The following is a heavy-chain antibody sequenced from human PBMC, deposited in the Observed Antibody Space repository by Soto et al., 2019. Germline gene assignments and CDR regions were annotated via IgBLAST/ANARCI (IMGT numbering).Heavy chain of an antibody. Sequence: QVQLQQWGAGLLKPSETLSLTCAVYGGSFSGYYWSWIRQPPGKGLEWIGEINHSGSTNYNPSLKSRVTISVDTSKNQFSLKLSSVTAADTAVYYCARGTFWSGYSQIYYYYYYMDVWGKGTTVTVSS. V-gene: IGHV4-34*01. CDR3: ARGTFWSGYSQIYYYYYYMDV. D-gene: IGHD3-3*01. CDR1: GGSFSGYY. J-gene: IGHJ6*03. CDR2: INHSGST.